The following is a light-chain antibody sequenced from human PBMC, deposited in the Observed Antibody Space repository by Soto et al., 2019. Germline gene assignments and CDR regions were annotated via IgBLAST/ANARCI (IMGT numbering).Light chain of an antibody. CDR1: RSDVGGYNL. V-gene: IGLV2-23*02. CDR2: EVS. J-gene: IGLJ1*01. Sequence: QSVLTQTASVSGSPGQSITISCTGTRSDVGGYNLVSWFQQSPGKVPKLIIYEVSKRPSGVSDRFSGSKTDDTASLTISGLQAEDEADYFCCSYAGYSTLVFGTGTKVTV. CDR3: CSYAGYSTLV.